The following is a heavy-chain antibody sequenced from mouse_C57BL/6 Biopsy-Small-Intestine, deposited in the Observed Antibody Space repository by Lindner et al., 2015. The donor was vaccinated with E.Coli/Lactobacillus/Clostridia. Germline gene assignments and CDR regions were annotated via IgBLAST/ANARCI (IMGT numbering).Heavy chain of an antibody. J-gene: IGHJ3*01. V-gene: IGHV1-82*01. CDR1: GYAFSSSW. CDR3: ARSENSFAY. Sequence: VQLQESGPELVKPGASVKISCKASGYAFSSSWMNWVKQRPGKGLEWIGRIYPGNGDTNYNGKFKGKATLTADKSSSTAYMHLSSLTSEDSAVYFCARSENSFAYWGQGTLVTVSA. CDR2: IYPGNGDT.